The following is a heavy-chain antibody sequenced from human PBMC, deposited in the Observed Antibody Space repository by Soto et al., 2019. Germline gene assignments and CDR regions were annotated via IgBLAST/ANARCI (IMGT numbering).Heavy chain of an antibody. Sequence: QVQLVQSGAEVKKPGASVKVSCKASGYTFTSYDINWVRQATGQGLEWMGWMNPNSGNTGYAQKFQGRVTMTRNTSISTAYMELSSLRSEDTAVYYCARGNCSGGSCYGDILNYMDVWGKGTTVTVSS. V-gene: IGHV1-8*01. D-gene: IGHD2-15*01. CDR2: MNPNSGNT. CDR3: ARGNCSGGSCYGDILNYMDV. J-gene: IGHJ6*03. CDR1: GYTFTSYD.